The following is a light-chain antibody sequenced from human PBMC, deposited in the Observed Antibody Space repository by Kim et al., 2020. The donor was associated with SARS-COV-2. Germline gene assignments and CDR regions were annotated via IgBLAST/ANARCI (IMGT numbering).Light chain of an antibody. Sequence: GQRGTITCSGSASNIGSLNVHVYHQFPGTAPKLLIYMDNPRPSGVPDRFSGSKSGTTASLAITGLRSEDAADYYCASWDDSLSGSVFGGGTQLTVL. CDR3: ASWDDSLSGSV. CDR2: MDN. J-gene: IGLJ2*01. CDR1: ASNIGSLN. V-gene: IGLV1-47*01.